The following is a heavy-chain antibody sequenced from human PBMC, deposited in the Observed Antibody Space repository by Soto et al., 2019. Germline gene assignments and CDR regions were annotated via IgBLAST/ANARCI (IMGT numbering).Heavy chain of an antibody. CDR2: FDPEDGET. V-gene: IGHV1-24*01. J-gene: IGHJ1*01. D-gene: IGHD6-6*01. Sequence: SVKVSCKVSGYTLTELSMHWVRQAPGKGLEWMGGFDPEDGETIYAQKFQGRVTMTEDTSTDTAYMELSSLRSEDTAVYYCATDGDYHSSLSPYCGQRTPVRGSS. CDR3: ATDGDYHSSLSPY. CDR1: GYTLTELS.